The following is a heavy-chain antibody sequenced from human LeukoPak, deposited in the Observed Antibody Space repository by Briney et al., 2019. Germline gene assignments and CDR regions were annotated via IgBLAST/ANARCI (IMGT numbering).Heavy chain of an antibody. D-gene: IGHD2-15*01. CDR1: GGSFSGYY. CDR2: INHSGST. J-gene: IGHJ5*02. CDR3: ARTNIVVVVAATPSLGWFDP. Sequence: SETLSLTCAVYGGSFSGYYWSWIRQPPGKGLEWIGEINHSGSTNYNPAPKSRVTISVDTSKKKFSLKLSSVTAADTAVYYCARTNIVVVVAATPSLGWFDPWGQGTLVTVSS. V-gene: IGHV4-34*01.